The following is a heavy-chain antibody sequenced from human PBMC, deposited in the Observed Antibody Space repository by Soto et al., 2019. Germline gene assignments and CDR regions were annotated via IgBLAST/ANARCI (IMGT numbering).Heavy chain of an antibody. CDR1: GFTFTSYG. Sequence: QVQLVQSGAEVKKPGASVEVSCKASGFTFTSYGISWGRQAPGQGLEWMGWIRAYNGNTNYAQKPQGRVTMTTDTSTSTAYMELRSLRSDDTAVYYCARDEIIAVAGASFDYWGQGTLVTVSS. CDR2: IRAYNGNT. D-gene: IGHD6-19*01. CDR3: ARDEIIAVAGASFDY. J-gene: IGHJ4*02. V-gene: IGHV1-18*01.